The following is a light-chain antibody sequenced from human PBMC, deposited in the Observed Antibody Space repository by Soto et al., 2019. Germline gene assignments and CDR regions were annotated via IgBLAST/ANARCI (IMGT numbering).Light chain of an antibody. CDR2: DAY. Sequence: ENVLTQSPGTLSLSPGERATLSCRASQSVGNNLAWYQQRPGQAPTLLISDAYSRATGIPDRFSGSGSGTDFTLTISRLEPEDFAHYDCQQYGPSLITFGQGTRLESK. J-gene: IGKJ5*01. V-gene: IGKV3-20*01. CDR1: QSVGNN. CDR3: QQYGPSLIT.